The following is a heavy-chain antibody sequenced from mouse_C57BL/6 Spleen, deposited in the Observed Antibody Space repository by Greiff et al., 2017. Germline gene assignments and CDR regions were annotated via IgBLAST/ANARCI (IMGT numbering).Heavy chain of an antibody. V-gene: IGHV5-4*01. CDR1: GFTFSSYA. D-gene: IGHD1-1*01. J-gene: IGHJ4*01. CDR3: ASPITTVTGDAMDY. CDR2: ISDGGSYT. Sequence: EVQLVESGGGLVKPGGSLKLSCAASGFTFSSYAMSWVRQTPEKRLEWVATISDGGSYTYYPDNVKGRFTISRDNAKNNLYLQMSHLKSEDTAMYYCASPITTVTGDAMDYWGQGTSVTVSS.